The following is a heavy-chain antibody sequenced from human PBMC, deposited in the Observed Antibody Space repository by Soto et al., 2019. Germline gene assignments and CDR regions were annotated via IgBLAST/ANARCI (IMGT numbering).Heavy chain of an antibody. CDR3: ARAIGSGSYYPDAFDT. J-gene: IGHJ3*02. V-gene: IGHV3-21*01. CDR1: GFTFSSYS. D-gene: IGHD3-10*01. Sequence: GGSLRLSCAASGFTFSSYSMNWVRQAPGKGLEWVSSISSSSSYIYYADSVKGRFTISRDNAKNSLYLQMNSLRAEDTAVYYWARAIGSGSYYPDAFDTWGEGTMVTASS. CDR2: ISSSSSYI.